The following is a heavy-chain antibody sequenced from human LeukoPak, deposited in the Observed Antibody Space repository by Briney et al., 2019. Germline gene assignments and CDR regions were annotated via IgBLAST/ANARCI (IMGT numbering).Heavy chain of an antibody. D-gene: IGHD5-12*01. CDR1: GYSFTGYG. V-gene: IGHV1-18*04. CDR3: ARVTEIVATSHYYGMDV. J-gene: IGHJ6*04. Sequence: ASVKVSCKASGYSFTGYGINWVRQAPGQGLEWMGWISAYNGNTNYAQKVQGRVTMTTDTSTSTAHIELRSLRSDDSAVYYCARVTEIVATSHYYGMDVWGKGTTVTVSS. CDR2: ISAYNGNT.